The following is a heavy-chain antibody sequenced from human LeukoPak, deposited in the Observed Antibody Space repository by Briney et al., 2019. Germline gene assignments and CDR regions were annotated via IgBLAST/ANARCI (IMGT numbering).Heavy chain of an antibody. J-gene: IGHJ4*02. D-gene: IGHD3-10*01. V-gene: IGHV3-9*02. Sequence: GGSLRLSCAASGFTSDDYAMHWVRQAPGKGLEWVSGISWNSGSIGYADSVKGRFTISRDNAKNSLYLQMNSLRAEDTALYYCAKLPAVSGPFDYWGQGTLVTVSS. CDR3: AKLPAVSGPFDY. CDR2: ISWNSGSI. CDR1: GFTSDDYA.